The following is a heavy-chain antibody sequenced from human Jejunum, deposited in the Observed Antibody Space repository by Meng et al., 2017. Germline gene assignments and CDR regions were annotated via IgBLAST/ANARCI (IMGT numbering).Heavy chain of an antibody. CDR3: AGGGLVRSTRGYFDY. D-gene: IGHD1-26*01. V-gene: IGHV6-1*01. Sequence: QIQLQQSGPGLVKPSQTLPLTFAISWDSVSSNSAGWNWIRQSPSRGLEWLGRTYYRSKWYIDYAVSVKSRITINPDTSKNQFSLHLNSVTPEDTAVYYCAGGGLVRSTRGYFDYWGQGTLVTVSS. CDR2: TYYRSKWYI. CDR1: WDSVSSNSAG. J-gene: IGHJ4*02.